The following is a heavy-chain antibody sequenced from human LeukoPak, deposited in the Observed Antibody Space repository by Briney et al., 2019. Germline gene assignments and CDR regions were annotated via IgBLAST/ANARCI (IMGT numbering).Heavy chain of an antibody. CDR2: ISYDGSNK. Sequence: PGGCLRLTGAASGFTFSNAWMSWVRQAPGKGLEWVAVISYDGSNKYYADSVKGRFTISRDNSKNTLYLQMNSLRAEDTAVYYCARHYGDYTIDYWGQGTLVTVSS. CDR3: ARHYGDYTIDY. D-gene: IGHD4-17*01. CDR1: GFTFSNAW. J-gene: IGHJ4*02. V-gene: IGHV3-30-3*01.